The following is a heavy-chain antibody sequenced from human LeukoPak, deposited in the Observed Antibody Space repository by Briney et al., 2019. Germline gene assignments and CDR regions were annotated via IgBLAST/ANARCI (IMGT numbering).Heavy chain of an antibody. J-gene: IGHJ6*03. CDR3: ARGVFMTSGRYFYYMDL. D-gene: IGHD2-21*01. V-gene: IGHV4-61*02. CDR2: FYAGDT. Sequence: SETLSLTCTVSAASISSDNYYWNWIRQPAGRGLEWIGRFYAGDTKYNPSLNNRANVSVDTSKNQFSMTLSSVTAADTATYYCARGVFMTSGRYFYYMDLWGTGTTVTVSS. CDR1: AASISSDNYY.